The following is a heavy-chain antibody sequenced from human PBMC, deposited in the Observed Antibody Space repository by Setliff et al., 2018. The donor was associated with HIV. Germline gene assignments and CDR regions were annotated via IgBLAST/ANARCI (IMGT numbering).Heavy chain of an antibody. D-gene: IGHD1-26*01. CDR2: VGPGDGET. J-gene: IGHJ4*02. CDR1: GYTFTNYF. V-gene: IGHV1-69-2*01. Sequence: GASVKVSCKASGYTFTNYFMHWVRQASGEGLEWVGRVGPGDGETRYAMKFQGSVTISADTSTDTTYLSLTSLRSQDTAVYYCATVRIVGATEFDYWGQGTVVTVS. CDR3: ATVRIVGATEFDY.